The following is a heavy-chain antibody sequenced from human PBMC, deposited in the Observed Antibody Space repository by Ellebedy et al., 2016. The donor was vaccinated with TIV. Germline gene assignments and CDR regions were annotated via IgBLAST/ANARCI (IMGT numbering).Heavy chain of an antibody. J-gene: IGHJ5*02. CDR2: ISSSSSYT. V-gene: IGHV3-11*05. Sequence: GESLKISXAASGFTFSDYYMSWIRQAPGKGLEWVSYISSSSSYTNYADSVKGRFTISRDNAKNSLYLQMNSLRAEDTAVYYCARDLRIAAAGPPNWFDPWGQGTLVTVSS. CDR1: GFTFSDYY. CDR3: ARDLRIAAAGPPNWFDP. D-gene: IGHD6-13*01.